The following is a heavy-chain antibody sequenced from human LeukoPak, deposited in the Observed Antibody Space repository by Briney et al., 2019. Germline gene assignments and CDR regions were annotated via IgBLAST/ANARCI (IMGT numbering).Heavy chain of an antibody. CDR1: GGSISSGGYS. D-gene: IGHD5-12*01. V-gene: IGHV4-30-2*01. CDR2: IYHSGST. J-gene: IGHJ4*02. Sequence: SQTLSLTCAVSGGSISSGGYSWSWIRQPPGKGLEWIGYIYHSGSTYYNPSLKSRVTISVDRSKNQFSLKLSSVTAADTAVYYCARLGNSGYGIDCWGQGTLVTVSS. CDR3: ARLGNSGYGIDC.